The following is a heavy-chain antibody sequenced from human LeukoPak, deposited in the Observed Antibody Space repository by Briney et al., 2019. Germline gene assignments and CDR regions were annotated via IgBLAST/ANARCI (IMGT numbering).Heavy chain of an antibody. Sequence: SETLSLTCTVSGGSITGYYWSWIRQPPGKGLEWVGYIFSSGSTNYNPSLKSRVTISLDTSKSQFSLKLISVTASDTAVYYCARLTKFMTTYYPTPWGQGTLVTVSS. CDR2: IFSSGST. CDR1: GGSITGYY. D-gene: IGHD2/OR15-2a*01. CDR3: ARLTKFMTTYYPTP. V-gene: IGHV4-59*08. J-gene: IGHJ5*02.